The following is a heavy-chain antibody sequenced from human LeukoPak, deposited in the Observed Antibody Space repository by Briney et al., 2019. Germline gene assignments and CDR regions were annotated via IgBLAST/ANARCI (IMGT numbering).Heavy chain of an antibody. J-gene: IGHJ3*02. Sequence: GGSLRLSCAASGFTFSSYWMHWVRQAPGEGLVWVSRITSDGSSTSHADSMKGRFTISRDNAKNTLYLQMNSLRAEDTAVYYCARDYAVGESFDIWGQGTLVTVSS. D-gene: IGHD3-16*01. V-gene: IGHV3-74*01. CDR2: ITSDGSST. CDR1: GFTFSSYW. CDR3: ARDYAVGESFDI.